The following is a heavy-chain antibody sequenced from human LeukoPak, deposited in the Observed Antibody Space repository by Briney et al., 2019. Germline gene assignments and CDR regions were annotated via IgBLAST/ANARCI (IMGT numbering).Heavy chain of an antibody. D-gene: IGHD1-26*01. CDR3: ARESSGGYPDY. CDR1: GYTFTAYT. Sequence: ASVKVSCKASGYTFTAYTIHWVRQAPGQGLEWMGWISPNSGGTNYAQKFQGRVTMTSDTSINAAYMELRRLRSDDTAVYYCARESSGGYPDYWGQGTLVTVSA. J-gene: IGHJ4*02. V-gene: IGHV1-2*02. CDR2: ISPNSGGT.